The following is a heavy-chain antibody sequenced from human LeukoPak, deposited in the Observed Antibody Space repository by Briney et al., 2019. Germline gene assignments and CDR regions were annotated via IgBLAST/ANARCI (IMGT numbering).Heavy chain of an antibody. CDR3: ARLQWLVPDLYYFDY. CDR2: INHSGST. Sequence: SETLSLTCAVYGGSFSGNYWSWIRQPPGKGLEWIGEINHSGSTNYNPSLKSRVTISVDTSKNQFSLKLSSVTAADTAVYYCARLQWLVPDLYYFDYWGQGTLVTVSS. CDR1: GGSFSGNY. J-gene: IGHJ4*02. D-gene: IGHD6-19*01. V-gene: IGHV4-34*01.